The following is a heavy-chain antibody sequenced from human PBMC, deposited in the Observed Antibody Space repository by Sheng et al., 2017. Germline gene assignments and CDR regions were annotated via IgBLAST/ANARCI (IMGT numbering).Heavy chain of an antibody. D-gene: IGHD1-7*01. V-gene: IGHV3-30-3*01. J-gene: IGHJ4*02. Sequence: QVQLVESGGGVVQPGRSLRLSCAVSGFSFSSFVMHWVRQAPGKGLDWVAVITHDGNSKYYANSVKGRFTISRDNSKNTLYLQMNSLRPEDTALYYCAREITGTYYFDYWGQGTLVTVSS. CDR1: GFSFSSFV. CDR3: AREITGTYYFDY. CDR2: ITHDGNSK.